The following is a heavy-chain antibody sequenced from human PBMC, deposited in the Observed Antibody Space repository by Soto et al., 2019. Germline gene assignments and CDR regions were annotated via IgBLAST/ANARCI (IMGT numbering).Heavy chain of an antibody. Sequence: QVQLVQSGAEVKKPGSSVTVSCKASGGTFSSYAISWVRQAPGQGLEWMGGIIPIFGTANYAQKFQGRVTITADESTSTAYMELSSLRSEDTAVYYCARDQRDSLGQQPEGGMDVWGQGNTVTVSS. CDR3: ARDQRDSLGQQPEGGMDV. J-gene: IGHJ6*02. D-gene: IGHD6-13*01. CDR1: GGTFSSYA. CDR2: IIPIFGTA. V-gene: IGHV1-69*01.